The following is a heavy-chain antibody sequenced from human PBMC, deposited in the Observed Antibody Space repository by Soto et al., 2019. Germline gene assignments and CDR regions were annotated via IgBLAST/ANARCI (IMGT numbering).Heavy chain of an antibody. CDR3: VRDSGNGWKDY. J-gene: IGHJ4*02. Sequence: QVQLQESGPGLVKPSGTLSLTCAVSGGSISSTNWWNWVRQPPGKGQEWIGEIDHSGSTNYNPSLKSRVTMSVDKPENQFSLKLSSVTAADTAVYYCVRDSGNGWKDYWGQGTLVTVSS. CDR1: GGSISSTNW. D-gene: IGHD6-19*01. CDR2: IDHSGST. V-gene: IGHV4-4*02.